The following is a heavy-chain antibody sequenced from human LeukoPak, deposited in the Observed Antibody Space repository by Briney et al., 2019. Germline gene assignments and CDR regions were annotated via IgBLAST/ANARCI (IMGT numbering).Heavy chain of an antibody. V-gene: IGHV3-30-3*01. CDR3: ARASSSTDRDAFDI. D-gene: IGHD6-6*01. CDR2: ISYDGSNK. J-gene: IGHJ3*02. CDR1: GFTFDDYA. Sequence: GGSLRLSCAASGFTFDDYAMHWVRQAPGKGLEWVAVISYDGSNKYYADSVKGRFTISRDNSKNTLYLQMNSLRAEDTAVYYCARASSSTDRDAFDIWGQGTMVTVSS.